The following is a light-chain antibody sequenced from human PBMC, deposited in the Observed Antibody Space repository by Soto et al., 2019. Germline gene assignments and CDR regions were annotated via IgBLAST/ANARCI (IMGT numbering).Light chain of an antibody. CDR2: EVS. CDR3: SSYTSSNTYV. V-gene: IGLV2-18*02. Sequence: QSALTQPPSVSGSPGQTVTISCTGTSSDVGGSNRVSWYQQPPGTAHKLVIYEVSNRPSGVPERFSGSKSGNTASLTISGLQAEDEADYYCSSYTSSNTYVFGTGTKVTVL. J-gene: IGLJ1*01. CDR1: SSDVGGSNR.